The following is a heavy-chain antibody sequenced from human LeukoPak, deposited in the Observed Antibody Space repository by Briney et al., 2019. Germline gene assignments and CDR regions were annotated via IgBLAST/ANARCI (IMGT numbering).Heavy chain of an antibody. J-gene: IGHJ3*02. CDR3: ARVRVGIAAAGSDAFDI. D-gene: IGHD6-13*01. CDR2: ISSSSSYI. Sequence: SGGSLRLSCAASGFTFSSYSMNWVRQAPGKGLEWVSSISSSSSYIYYADSVKGRFTISRDNAKNSLYLQMNSLRAEDTAVYYCARVRVGIAAAGSDAFDIWGQGTMVTVSS. CDR1: GFTFSSYS. V-gene: IGHV3-21*01.